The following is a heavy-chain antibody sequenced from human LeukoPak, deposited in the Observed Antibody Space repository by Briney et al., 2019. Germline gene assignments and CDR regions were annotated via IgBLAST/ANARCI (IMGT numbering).Heavy chain of an antibody. Sequence: GGSLRLSCEASGFTFSAYNMHWVRQAPGKGLEWVSSISPSSNYIKYGDSLKGRITISRDNAKNSLYLQINSLRAEDTAVYYCAREDIVVVPAAPRGFDYYYMDVWGKGTTVTVSS. CDR2: ISPSSNYI. V-gene: IGHV3-21*04. CDR3: AREDIVVVPAAPRGFDYYYMDV. J-gene: IGHJ6*03. CDR1: GFTFSAYN. D-gene: IGHD2-2*01.